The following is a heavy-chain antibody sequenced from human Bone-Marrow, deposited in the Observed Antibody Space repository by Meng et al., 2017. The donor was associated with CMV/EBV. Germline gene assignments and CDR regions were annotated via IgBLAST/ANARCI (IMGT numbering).Heavy chain of an antibody. Sequence: GESLKISCAASGFTFSSYGMHWVRQAPGKGLEWVAFIRYDGSNKYYADSVKGRFTISRDNSKNTLYLQMNSLRAEDTAVYYCASIVGAAGYYFRVPHDYWGQGQLVNVSS. J-gene: IGHJ4*02. V-gene: IGHV3-30*02. CDR2: IRYDGSNK. CDR1: GFTFSSYG. CDR3: ASIVGAAGYYFRVPHDY. D-gene: IGHD1-26*01.